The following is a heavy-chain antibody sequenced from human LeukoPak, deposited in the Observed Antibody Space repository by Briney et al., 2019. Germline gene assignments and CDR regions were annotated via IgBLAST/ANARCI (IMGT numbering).Heavy chain of an antibody. D-gene: IGHD3-3*02. CDR3: ARRAFNSHDAFDI. CDR2: IYSGGST. CDR1: GFTFSSYW. J-gene: IGHJ3*02. Sequence: PGGSLRLSRAASGFTFSSYWMSWVRQAPGKGLEWVSVIYSGGSTYYADSVKGRFTISRDNSKNTLYLQMNSLRAEDTAVYYCARRAFNSHDAFDIWGQGTMVTVSS. V-gene: IGHV3-66*01.